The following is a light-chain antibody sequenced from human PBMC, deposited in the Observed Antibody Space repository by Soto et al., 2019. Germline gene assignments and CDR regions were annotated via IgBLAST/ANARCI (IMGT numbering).Light chain of an antibody. J-gene: IGLJ3*02. CDR3: SSYAGSTNLGV. CDR2: EVT. CDR1: SSDVGGYNF. Sequence: QSALTQPPSASGSPGQSVTISCTGTSSDVGGYNFVSWYQQHPGKVPKLMIYEVTKRPSGVPSRFSGSKSGNTASLTVSGLQAEDEDDYYCSSYAGSTNLGVFGGGTKLTVL. V-gene: IGLV2-8*01.